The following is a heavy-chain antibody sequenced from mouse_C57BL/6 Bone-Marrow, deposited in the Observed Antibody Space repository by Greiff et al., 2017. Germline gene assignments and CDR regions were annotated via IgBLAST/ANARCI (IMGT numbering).Heavy chain of an antibody. V-gene: IGHV1-69*01. CDR3: ARDGSSYNYAMDY. D-gene: IGHD1-1*01. CDR2: IDPSDSYT. Sequence: QQSCKASGYTFTSYWMHWVKQRPGQGLEWIGEIDPSDSYTNYNQKFKGKSTLTVDKSSSTAYMQLSSLTSEDSAVYYCARDGSSYNYAMDYWGQGTSVTVSS. J-gene: IGHJ4*01. CDR1: GYTFTSYW.